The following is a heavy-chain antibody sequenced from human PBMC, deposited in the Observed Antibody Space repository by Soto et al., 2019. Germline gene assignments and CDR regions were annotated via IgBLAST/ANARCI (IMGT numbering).Heavy chain of an antibody. D-gene: IGHD3-10*01. CDR3: AKNLDYGFRFQVIFDY. V-gene: IGHV3-30*18. CDR1: GFTFSSYA. CDR2: ISYDGSNK. J-gene: IGHJ4*02. Sequence: QVQLVESGGGVVQPGRSLRLSCAASGFTFSSYAMHWVRQAPGKGLEWVAVISYDGSNKYYADPVKGRFTISRDNSKNTLYLQMNSLRAEDTAVYSCAKNLDYGFRFQVIFDYWGQGTLVTVSS.